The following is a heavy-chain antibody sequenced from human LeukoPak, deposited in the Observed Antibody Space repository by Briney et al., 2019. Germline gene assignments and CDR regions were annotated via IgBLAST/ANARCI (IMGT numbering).Heavy chain of an antibody. CDR3: ARDRGTTVTTSHCYYYMDV. Sequence: KSSETLSLTCTVSGGSISNYYWNWIRQPPGKGLEWIGYIYYSGSTNYNPSLKSRVTISLDTSKNQFSLRLSSVTAADTAVYYCARDRGTTVTTSHCYYYMDVWGKGTTVTVSS. CDR1: GGSISNYY. J-gene: IGHJ6*03. D-gene: IGHD4-17*01. CDR2: IYYSGST. V-gene: IGHV4-59*01.